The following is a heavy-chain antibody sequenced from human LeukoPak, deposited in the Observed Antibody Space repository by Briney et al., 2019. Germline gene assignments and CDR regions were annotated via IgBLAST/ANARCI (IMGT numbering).Heavy chain of an antibody. V-gene: IGHV3-43*02. CDR2: ISGDGGGT. J-gene: IGHJ4*03. D-gene: IGHD6-19*01. CDR1: GFTFADYA. Sequence: GGSLRLSCTASGFTFADYAMHWVRQAPGKGLEWVCLISGDGGGTYYADTVKGRFTITRDKSKSSVYMQMNSLSTEDTALYYCAKDTSSGLYDSPVYWGHGNPCTVS. CDR3: AKDTSSGLYDSPVY.